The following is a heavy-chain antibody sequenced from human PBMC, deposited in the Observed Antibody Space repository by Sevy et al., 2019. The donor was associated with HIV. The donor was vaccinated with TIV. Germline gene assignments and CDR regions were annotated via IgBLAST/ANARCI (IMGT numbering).Heavy chain of an antibody. CDR1: GFTFSDYA. D-gene: IGHD6-19*01. CDR2: IKTKTYGGTT. V-gene: IGHV3-49*04. Sequence: GGSLRLSCTASGFTFSDYAMSWVRQAPGKGLEWVGFIKTKTYGGTTEYAASVKGRFIISRDDSKNIAYLQMNSLKTEDTAVSYCTRDLYGSGWFYFDYWGQGTLVTVSS. J-gene: IGHJ4*02. CDR3: TRDLYGSGWFYFDY.